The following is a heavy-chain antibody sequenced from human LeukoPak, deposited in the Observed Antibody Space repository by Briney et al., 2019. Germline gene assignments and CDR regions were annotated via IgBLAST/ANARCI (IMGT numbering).Heavy chain of an antibody. CDR2: IDTYSGKT. V-gene: IGHV1-18*01. D-gene: IGHD6-13*01. CDR1: GYTYTTDG. Sequence: GASVKVSCKASGYTYTTDGISWVRQAPGQGLEWMGWIDTYSGKTNYAQKFQGRVTMTSDTSTSTAYMELRSLRSDDTAVYYYARDRGIAEADSFDPWGQGTLVTVSS. J-gene: IGHJ5*02. CDR3: ARDRGIAEADSFDP.